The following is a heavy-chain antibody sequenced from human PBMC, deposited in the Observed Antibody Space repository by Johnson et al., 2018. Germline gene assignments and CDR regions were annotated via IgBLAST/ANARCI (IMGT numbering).Heavy chain of an antibody. J-gene: IGHJ1*01. CDR2: IYSGGST. CDR1: GFTVSSNY. D-gene: IGHD3-10*01. CDR3: AKRSMVRGVIITWVEYFQH. Sequence: VQLVQSGGGLVQPGGSLRLSCAASGFTVSSNYMSWVRQAPGKGLEWVSVIYSGGSTYYADSVKGRVTISRDNSKNTLYLKMNSLRAEDTAVYYCAKRSMVRGVIITWVEYFQHWGQGTLVTVSS. V-gene: IGHV3-66*01.